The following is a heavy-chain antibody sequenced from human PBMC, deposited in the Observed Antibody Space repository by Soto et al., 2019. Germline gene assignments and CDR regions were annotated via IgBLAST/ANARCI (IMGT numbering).Heavy chain of an antibody. Sequence: SETLSLTCTVSGGSISSNFWSWIRQPQRTGLEWLGYVYNCGSTNSNPSLKSSVPISEYTSTSQFSLKVHSMTAAATAASYCARCRGEAVAGYTCDNWGQGIWVTVSS. V-gene: IGHV4-59*01. D-gene: IGHD6-13*01. J-gene: IGHJ4*02. CDR3: ARCRGEAVAGYTCDN. CDR1: GGSISSNF. CDR2: VYNCGST.